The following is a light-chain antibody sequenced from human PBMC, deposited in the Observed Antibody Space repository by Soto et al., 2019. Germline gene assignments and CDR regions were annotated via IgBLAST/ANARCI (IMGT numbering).Light chain of an antibody. J-gene: IGKJ2*01. Sequence: VLTQSPDIVSMSRGERATISCRASQPIGGDYLAWYQQRPGQAPRLLMFGVSTRAAAISDRFSGAGSGTDFNLTINSLETEDVAVYYCQHYGSWYSFGQGTHVAI. CDR3: QHYGSWYS. CDR1: QPIGGDY. V-gene: IGKV3-20*01. CDR2: GVS.